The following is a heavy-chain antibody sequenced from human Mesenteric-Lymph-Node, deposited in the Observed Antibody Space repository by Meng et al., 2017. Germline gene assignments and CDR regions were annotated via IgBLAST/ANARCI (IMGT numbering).Heavy chain of an antibody. CDR1: GFTVSSNY. Sequence: GGPLRLSCAAPGFTVSSNYMNWVRQAPGKGLVWVSRINSDASSTTYADSVKGRFTISRDNAENTLYLQMNSLRAEDTAVYYCARGATKGSVGYWGQGTLVTVSS. CDR2: INSDASST. D-gene: IGHD5/OR15-5a*01. CDR3: ARGATKGSVGY. V-gene: IGHV3-74*01. J-gene: IGHJ4*02.